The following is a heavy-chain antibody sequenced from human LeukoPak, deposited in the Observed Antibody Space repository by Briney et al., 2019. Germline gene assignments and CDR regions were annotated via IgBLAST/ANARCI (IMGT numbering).Heavy chain of an antibody. CDR2: IYYSGST. CDR3: ARLEDLLEWSY. J-gene: IGHJ1*01. D-gene: IGHD3-3*01. V-gene: IGHV4-39*01. CDR1: GGSISSSSYY. Sequence: SETLSLTCTISGGSISSSSYYWGWIRQPPGKGLEWIGSIYYSGSTYYNPSLKSRVTISVDTSKNQFSLKLSSVTAADTAVYYCARLEDLLEWSYWGQGTLVTVSS.